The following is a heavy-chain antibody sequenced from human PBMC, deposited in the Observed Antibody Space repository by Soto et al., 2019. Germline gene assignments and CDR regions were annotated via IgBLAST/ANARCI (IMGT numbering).Heavy chain of an antibody. CDR3: ARAQNTPNYSSSSAFDI. CDR2: INHSGST. V-gene: IGHV4-34*01. D-gene: IGHD6-6*01. Sequence: SETLSLTCAVYGGSFSGYYWSWIRQPPGKGLEWIGEINHSGSTNYNPSLKSRVTISVDTSKNQFSLKLSSVTAADTAVYYCARAQNTPNYSSSSAFDIRGQGTMVTVSS. J-gene: IGHJ3*02. CDR1: GGSFSGYY.